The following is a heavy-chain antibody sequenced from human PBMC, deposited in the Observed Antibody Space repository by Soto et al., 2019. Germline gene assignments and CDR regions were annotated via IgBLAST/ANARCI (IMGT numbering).Heavy chain of an antibody. D-gene: IGHD4-4*01. CDR1: GFTFSSYP. CDR2: ISGTSDMT. J-gene: IGHJ1*01. Sequence: GGSLRLSCVGSGFTFSSYPMNWVRQAPGKGLEWVSAISGTSDMTYYANSVTGRFTISRDNSKNTLYLQVSSLRVEDTAIYYCAKYRWGATTVTSINWGRGTLVTVSS. CDR3: AKYRWGATTVTSIN. V-gene: IGHV3-23*01.